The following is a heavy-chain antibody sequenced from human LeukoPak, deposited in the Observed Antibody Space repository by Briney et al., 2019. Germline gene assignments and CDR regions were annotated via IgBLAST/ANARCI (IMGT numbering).Heavy chain of an antibody. CDR1: GFTFSSYA. CDR3: ARYYGDSPPEFYGMDV. V-gene: IGHV3-23*01. CDR2: LRGSCGST. D-gene: IGHD4-17*01. Sequence: GALRLSCSGSGFTFSSYAMSWVRPAPGDGLEWVSPLRGSCGSTYYADSVKGRFTISRDNSKDTLYLQMNSLRAEDTAVYYCARYYGDSPPEFYGMDVWGQGTTVTVSS. J-gene: IGHJ6*02.